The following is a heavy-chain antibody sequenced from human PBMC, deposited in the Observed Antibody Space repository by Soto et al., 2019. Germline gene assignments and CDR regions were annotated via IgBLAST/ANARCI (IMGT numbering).Heavy chain of an antibody. CDR2: INPNSGGT. J-gene: IGHJ4*02. V-gene: IGHV1-2*04. D-gene: IGHD2-15*01. CDR3: ARDFVPGGGFAYYFDY. CDR1: VNTFTGYV. Sequence: ASVKVTCKARVNTFTGYVQHSRLQAPGQGIEWMGWINPNSGGTNYAQKFQGWVTMTRDTSISTAYMELSRLRSDDTAVYYCARDFVPGGGFAYYFDYWGQGTLVTVSS.